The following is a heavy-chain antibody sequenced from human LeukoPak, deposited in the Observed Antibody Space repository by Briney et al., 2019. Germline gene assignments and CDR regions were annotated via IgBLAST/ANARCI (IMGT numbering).Heavy chain of an antibody. CDR1: GGSFSGYY. V-gene: IGHV4-34*01. D-gene: IGHD3-22*01. J-gene: IGHJ4*02. CDR3: ADLYYYDTSGPPSF. CDR2: ITHSRST. Sequence: SSETLSLTCAVSGGSFSGYYWSWIRQPPGKGLEWIGAITHSRSTNYNTSLKSRVTISVDTSKNQFSLSLNSVPAADTAVYYCADLYYYDTSGPPSFWGQGTLVTVSS.